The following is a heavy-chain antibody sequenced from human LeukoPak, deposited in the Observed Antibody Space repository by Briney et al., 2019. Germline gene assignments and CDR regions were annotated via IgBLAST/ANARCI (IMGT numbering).Heavy chain of an antibody. CDR3: AKARYCSGGSCFPQLTPDY. CDR1: GFTFSNYW. CDR2: IKQDGGEA. J-gene: IGHJ4*02. V-gene: IGHV3-7*03. D-gene: IGHD2-15*01. Sequence: PGGSLRLSCAASGFTFSNYWMSWVRQAPGKGLEWVANIKQDGGEAYNVDSVKGRFTISRDNAKNSLYLQMNSLRAEDTAVYYCAKARYCSGGSCFPQLTPDYWGQGTLVTVSS.